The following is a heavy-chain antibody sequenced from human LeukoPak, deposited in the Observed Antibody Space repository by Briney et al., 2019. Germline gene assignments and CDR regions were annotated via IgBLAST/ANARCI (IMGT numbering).Heavy chain of an antibody. V-gene: IGHV1-69*05. CDR3: ARGLSRHQLWLDY. D-gene: IGHD5-18*01. Sequence: SVKVSCKASGGTFSSYSISWVRQAPGQGLEWMGGISPIFDTANYAQRFQGRVTTTTDESTSTAYMELSSLRSEDTAVYYCARGLSRHQLWLDYWGQGTLVTVSS. J-gene: IGHJ4*02. CDR1: GGTFSSYS. CDR2: ISPIFDTA.